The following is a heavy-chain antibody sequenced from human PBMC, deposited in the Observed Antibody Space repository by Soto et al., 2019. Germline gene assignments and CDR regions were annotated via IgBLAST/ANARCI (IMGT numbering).Heavy chain of an antibody. CDR1: GYTFTSYG. CDR3: ASFPVAGVGATKGNGMDV. V-gene: IGHV1-18*04. D-gene: IGHD1-26*01. J-gene: IGHJ6*02. Sequence: QVQLVQSGAEVKKPGASVKVPCKASGYTFTSYGISWVRQAAGQGLEWMGWISAYNGNTNYAQKLQGRVTMTTDTSTSTAYMELRSLRSDDTAVYYCASFPVAGVGATKGNGMDVWGQGTTVTVSS. CDR2: ISAYNGNT.